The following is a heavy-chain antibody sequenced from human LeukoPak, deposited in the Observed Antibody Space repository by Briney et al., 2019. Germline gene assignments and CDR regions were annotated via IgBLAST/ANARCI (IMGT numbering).Heavy chain of an antibody. J-gene: IGHJ4*02. D-gene: IGHD6-13*01. V-gene: IGHV3-33*01. Sequence: GGSLRLSCAASGFTFSDYGMHWVRQAPGKGLEGVAVIWYDGSNKYYADSVEGRFTVSRDNSKYTLNLQMNSLRAEDTAVYYCARDLGITADGNYFDYWGQGTLVTVSS. CDR3: ARDLGITADGNYFDY. CDR2: IWYDGSNK. CDR1: GFTFSDYG.